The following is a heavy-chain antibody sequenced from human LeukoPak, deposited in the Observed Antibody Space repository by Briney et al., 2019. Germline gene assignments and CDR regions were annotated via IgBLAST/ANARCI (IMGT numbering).Heavy chain of an antibody. CDR3: GSVVAAPGGYYYGMDV. CDR2: IIPIFGTA. Sequence: SVKVSCKASGGTFSSYAISWVRQAPGQGLEWMGRIIPIFGTANYAQEFQGRVTITADESTSTAYMELSSLRSEDTAVYYCGSVVAAPGGYYYGMDVWGKGTTVTVSS. J-gene: IGHJ6*04. CDR1: GGTFSSYA. V-gene: IGHV1-69*13. D-gene: IGHD2-15*01.